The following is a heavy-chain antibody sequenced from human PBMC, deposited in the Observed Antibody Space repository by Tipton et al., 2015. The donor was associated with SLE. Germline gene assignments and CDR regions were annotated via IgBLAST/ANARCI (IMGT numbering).Heavy chain of an antibody. D-gene: IGHD3-22*01. CDR3: ARRLFDGSGSI. Sequence: TLSLTCSVSNGSISSGNWWSWVRQPPGKGLEWIGEIYHSGSTNYNPSLKSRVIISVAKSKNLFTLKLTSVTAADTAVYFCARRLFDGSGSIWGQGTLVTVSS. V-gene: IGHV4-4*01. CDR2: IYHSGST. J-gene: IGHJ4*02. CDR1: NGSISSGNW.